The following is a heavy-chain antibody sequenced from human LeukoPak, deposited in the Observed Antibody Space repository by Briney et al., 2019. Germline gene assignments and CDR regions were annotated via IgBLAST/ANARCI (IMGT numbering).Heavy chain of an antibody. CDR3: AYATDGHINNWFDP. Sequence: SETLSLTCTVFGGSIISYYWSWIRQPPGKGLEWTGYIYYSGSTNYNPSLKSRVTISVDTSKNQFSLKMSSVTAADTAVYYCAYATDGHINNWFDPWGQGTLVTVSS. CDR1: GGSIISYY. J-gene: IGHJ5*02. D-gene: IGHD5-24*01. CDR2: IYYSGST. V-gene: IGHV4-59*01.